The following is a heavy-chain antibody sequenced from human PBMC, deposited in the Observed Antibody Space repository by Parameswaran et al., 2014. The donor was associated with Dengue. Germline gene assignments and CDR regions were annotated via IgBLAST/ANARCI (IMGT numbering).Heavy chain of an antibody. J-gene: IGHJ3*02. Sequence: VRQMPGKGLEWMGIIYVGDSDTRYSPSFQGPITISAAKSINTAYLQWSSLQASDTATYFCARAGHGGYYSSFDMWGQGTVVTVSS. D-gene: IGHD3-3*01. CDR3: ARAGHGGYYSSFDM. CDR2: IYVGDSDT. V-gene: IGHV5-51*01.